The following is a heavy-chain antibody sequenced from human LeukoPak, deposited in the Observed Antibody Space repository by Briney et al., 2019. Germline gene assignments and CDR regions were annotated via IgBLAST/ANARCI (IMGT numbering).Heavy chain of an antibody. J-gene: IGHJ6*03. Sequence: EGSLRLSCAASGFTFTSYAMSWVRQAPGKGLEWVSSISGSGDSTYYADSVKGRFTISRDNSKNALCLQMNSLRAEDTAIYYCGKSGYYRLGFYFYFVDVWGKGTTVTVSS. CDR1: GFTFTSYA. CDR3: GKSGYYRLGFYFYFVDV. CDR2: ISGSGDST. D-gene: IGHD3-3*01. V-gene: IGHV3-23*01.